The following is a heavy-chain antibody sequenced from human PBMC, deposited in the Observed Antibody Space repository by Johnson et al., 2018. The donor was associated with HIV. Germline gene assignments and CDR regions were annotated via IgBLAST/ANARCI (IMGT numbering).Heavy chain of an antibody. CDR3: ARACRDGYTCDVYDI. V-gene: IGHV3-15*01. J-gene: IGHJ3*02. Sequence: VQLVESGGGLVQPGRSLRLSCTASAGVTFSNAWLSWVRQAAGEGLEWVGRIKSKPDGGTTDYAAPVKGRFTISRDDSKNTLYLQMNSLRAEDTAVYYCARACRDGYTCDVYDIWGQGTMVTVSS. D-gene: IGHD5-24*01. CDR1: AGVTFSNAW. CDR2: IKSKPDGGTT.